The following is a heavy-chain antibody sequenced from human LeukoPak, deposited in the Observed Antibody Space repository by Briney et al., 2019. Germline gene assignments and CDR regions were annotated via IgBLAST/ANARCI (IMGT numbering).Heavy chain of an antibody. CDR1: GFIFKLFA. V-gene: IGHV3-23*01. CDR3: AKDVTEDRYNWNFRFDY. Sequence: PGGSLRLSCVGSGFIFKLFAVGWVRQAPGKGLEWVSGVSGSGAITYYADSVKGRFTISRDNSKNTLYLQMSSLRAEDTAVYYCAKDVTEDRYNWNFRFDYWGQGTLVTVSS. D-gene: IGHD1-20*01. J-gene: IGHJ4*02. CDR2: VSGSGAIT.